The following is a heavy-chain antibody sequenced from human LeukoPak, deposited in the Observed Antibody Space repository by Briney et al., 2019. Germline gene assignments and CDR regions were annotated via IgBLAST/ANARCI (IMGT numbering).Heavy chain of an antibody. Sequence: PSETLSLTCAVYGGSFSGYYWSWIRQPPGKGLEWIGEINHSGSTNYNPSLKSRVTISVDTSKNQFSLKLSSVTAADTAVYYCARGVRYDFWSGYYRDYGMDVWGQGTTVTVSS. V-gene: IGHV4-34*01. D-gene: IGHD3-3*01. J-gene: IGHJ6*02. CDR2: INHSGST. CDR3: ARGVRYDFWSGYYRDYGMDV. CDR1: GGSFSGYY.